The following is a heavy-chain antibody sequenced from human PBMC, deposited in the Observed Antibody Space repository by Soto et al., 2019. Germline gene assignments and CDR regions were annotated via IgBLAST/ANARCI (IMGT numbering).Heavy chain of an antibody. CDR2: INSNSGGT. V-gene: IGHV1-2*02. CDR3: ARGTGTSWFDP. Sequence: ASVKVSCKASGYTFTANYIHWVRQAPGQGLEWMGWINSNSGGTKYAQNFQGRVTLTRDTSISTVYMDLNRLISDDTAVYCCARGTGTSWFDPWGQGTLVTVSS. CDR1: GYTFTANY. D-gene: IGHD1-7*01. J-gene: IGHJ5*02.